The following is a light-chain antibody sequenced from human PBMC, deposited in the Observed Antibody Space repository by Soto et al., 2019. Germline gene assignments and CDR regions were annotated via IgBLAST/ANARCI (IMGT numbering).Light chain of an antibody. J-gene: IGKJ1*01. CDR2: DAS. CDR1: QSIDTD. CDR3: QEHNMWPRT. V-gene: IGKV3-11*01. Sequence: EIVLTQSPATLSVSPGERATLSCRASQSIDTDLGWYQQKRGQAPRLLIYDASHMAIGIPGRFSGSGSGTDFTLTISSLEPEDSAVYYCQEHNMWPRTFGQGTKVEI.